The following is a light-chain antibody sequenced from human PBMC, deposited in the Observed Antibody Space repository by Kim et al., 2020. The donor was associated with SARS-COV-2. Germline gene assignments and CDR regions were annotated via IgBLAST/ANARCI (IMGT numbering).Light chain of an antibody. CDR1: NIGSKN. V-gene: IGLV3-9*01. Sequence: SYELTQPLSVSVALGQTASITCGGNNIGSKNVHWYQQKPGQAPVLVIYRDNDRPSGIPERFSGSNSGNTATLTISRAHAGDEADYYCQVWDSYTYVFGTG. CDR2: RDN. J-gene: IGLJ1*01. CDR3: QVWDSYTYV.